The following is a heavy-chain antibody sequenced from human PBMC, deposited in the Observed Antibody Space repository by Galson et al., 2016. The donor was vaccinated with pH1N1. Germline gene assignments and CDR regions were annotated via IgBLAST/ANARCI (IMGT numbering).Heavy chain of an antibody. D-gene: IGHD6-13*01. J-gene: IGHJ4*02. Sequence: PRLSCAASGFTFSDYWMSWVRQAPGKGLEWVANIKQDGSQKYFVDSVKGRFTISRDNAKNSVSLQMNSLRVEDTGVYYCVRAIGGAASYWGQGTLVTVSS. V-gene: IGHV3-7*01. CDR2: IKQDGSQK. CDR3: VRAIGGAASY. CDR1: GFTFSDYW.